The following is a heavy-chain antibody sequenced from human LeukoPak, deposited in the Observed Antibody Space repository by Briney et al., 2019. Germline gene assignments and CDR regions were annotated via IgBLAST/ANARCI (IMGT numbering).Heavy chain of an antibody. J-gene: IGHJ4*02. Sequence: PGGSLRLSCAASGFTFNNFEMNWLRQAPGKGLEWISYVSGSGDEIHYGDSVKGRFTISRDNTQSSLYLQMNSLRAEDTAVYYCTRGGGGSFPLYWGQGTLVTVSS. CDR1: GFTFNNFE. V-gene: IGHV3-48*03. CDR3: TRGGGGSFPLY. D-gene: IGHD2-21*01. CDR2: VSGSGDEI.